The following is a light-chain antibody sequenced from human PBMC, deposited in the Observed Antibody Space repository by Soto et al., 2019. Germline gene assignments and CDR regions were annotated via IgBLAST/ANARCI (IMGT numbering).Light chain of an antibody. CDR2: VAS. CDR1: QSVSNN. Sequence: ILMTQSPATLSVSPGERATLSCRASQSVSNNLAWYQQKPGQTPKLLIYVASTRATGIPARFSGSGSGTECTLTISSLQSEDFAGYYCQQYNVWPLTFGGGTKVEFK. J-gene: IGKJ4*01. V-gene: IGKV3-15*01. CDR3: QQYNVWPLT.